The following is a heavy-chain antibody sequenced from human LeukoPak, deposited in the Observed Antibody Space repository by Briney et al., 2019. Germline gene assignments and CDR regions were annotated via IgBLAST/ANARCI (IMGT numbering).Heavy chain of an antibody. J-gene: IGHJ4*02. Sequence: ASVKVSCKASGYTFTSYYMHWVRQAPGQGLEWMGIINPSGGSTSYAQKFQGRVTMTRDMSTSTVYMELSSLRSDDTAVYYCARDASPGGSGSYYPNFDYWGQGTLVTVSS. D-gene: IGHD3-10*01. CDR1: GYTFTSYY. CDR3: ARDASPGGSGSYYPNFDY. CDR2: INPSGGST. V-gene: IGHV1-46*01.